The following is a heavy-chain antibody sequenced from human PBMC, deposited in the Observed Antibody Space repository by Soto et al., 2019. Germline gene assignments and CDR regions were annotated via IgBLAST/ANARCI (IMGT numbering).Heavy chain of an antibody. Sequence: QVQLQESSPGLVKPSQTLSLTCTVSGGSISSGGYYWSWIRQHPGKGLEWIGYIYYSGSTYYNPSLKSRVTISVDTSKNQFSLKLSSVTAADTAVYYCARVVKGRYCSSTSCQNWFDPWGQGTLVTVSS. V-gene: IGHV4-31*03. CDR1: GGSISSGGYY. CDR2: IYYSGST. D-gene: IGHD2-2*01. CDR3: ARVVKGRYCSSTSCQNWFDP. J-gene: IGHJ5*02.